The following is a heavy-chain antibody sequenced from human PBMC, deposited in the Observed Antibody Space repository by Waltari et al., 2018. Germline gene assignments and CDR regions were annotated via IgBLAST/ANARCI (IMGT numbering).Heavy chain of an antibody. CDR2: ISRSSTYI. J-gene: IGHJ4*02. V-gene: IGHV3-21*04. CDR1: GFTFSSYS. Sequence: EVQLVESGGGLVKSRGSQRLSCAASGFTFSSYSMNWVRQAPGKGLEWLSIISRSSTYIYYSDSVKGRFTISRDNAKNSVFLQMNSLRAEDTAVYYCGTMVQGVINYWGQGTLVTVSS. CDR3: GTMVQGVINY. D-gene: IGHD3-10*01.